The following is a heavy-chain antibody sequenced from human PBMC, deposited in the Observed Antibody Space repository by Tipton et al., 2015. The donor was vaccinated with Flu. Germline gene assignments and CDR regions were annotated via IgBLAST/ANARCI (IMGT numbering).Heavy chain of an antibody. J-gene: IGHJ6*02. CDR3: ARNLRFDWPSYYYGMDV. CDR1: GGSISSGGYY. CDR2: IYYSGST. V-gene: IGHV4-31*03. Sequence: TLSLTCTVSGGSISSGGYYWSWIRQHPGKGLEWIGYIYYSGSTYYNPSLKSRVTISVDTSKNQFSLKLSSVTAADTAVYYCARNLRFDWPSYYYGMDVWGQGTTVTVSS. D-gene: IGHD3-9*01.